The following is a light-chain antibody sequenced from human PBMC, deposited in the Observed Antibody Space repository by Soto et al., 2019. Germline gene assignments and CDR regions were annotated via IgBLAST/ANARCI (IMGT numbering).Light chain of an antibody. Sequence: IQMTQSPSTLSGSVGDRVTITCRASQGISNYLACYQQKPGKVPKVLIYDASSLESGVPSRFSGSGSGTEFTLTINSLQSEDFAVYYCQQYNNWPRTFGQGTKVDIK. CDR1: QGISNY. V-gene: IGKV1-13*01. CDR2: DAS. CDR3: QQYNNWPRT. J-gene: IGKJ1*01.